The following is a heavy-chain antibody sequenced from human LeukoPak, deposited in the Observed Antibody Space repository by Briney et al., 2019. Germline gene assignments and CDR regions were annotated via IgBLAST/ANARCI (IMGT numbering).Heavy chain of an antibody. CDR1: GFTFSSYS. V-gene: IGHV3-21*01. CDR2: ISSSSSYI. J-gene: IGHJ4*02. D-gene: IGHD1-26*01. Sequence: GGSLRLSCAASGFTFSSYSMNWVRQAPGKGLEWVSSISSSSSYIYYADSVKGRFTISRDNAKNSLYLQMNSLRAENTAVYYCAKAMHRVGATTELDYWGQGTLVTVSS. CDR3: AKAMHRVGATTELDY.